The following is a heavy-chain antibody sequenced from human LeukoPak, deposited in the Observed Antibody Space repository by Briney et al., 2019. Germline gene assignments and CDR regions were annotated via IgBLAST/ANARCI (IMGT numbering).Heavy chain of an antibody. Sequence: GGSLRLSCGASGFTFSNYAMSWVRQAPGKGLEWVSGISDSGSTAFYADSVKGRFTISRDNSKNTLYLHMNSLRVEDMAVYYCARGSMAVAGPEPLWGQGTLVTVSS. D-gene: IGHD6-19*01. CDR1: GFTFSNYA. J-gene: IGHJ4*02. CDR2: ISDSGSTA. CDR3: ARGSMAVAGPEPL. V-gene: IGHV3-23*01.